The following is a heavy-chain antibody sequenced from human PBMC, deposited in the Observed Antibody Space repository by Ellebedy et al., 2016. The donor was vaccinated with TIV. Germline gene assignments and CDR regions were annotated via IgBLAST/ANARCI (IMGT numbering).Heavy chain of an antibody. D-gene: IGHD3-9*01. CDR2: ISGSGGST. V-gene: IGHV3-23*01. Sequence: GESLKISCAASGFTFSSYAMSWVRQAPGKGLEWVSAISGSGGSTYYADSVKGRFTISRDNSKNTLYLQMNSLRAEDTAVYYCAKVGSEGRYFDWLLPNWFDPWGQGTLVTVSS. CDR3: AKVGSEGRYFDWLLPNWFDP. CDR1: GFTFSSYA. J-gene: IGHJ5*02.